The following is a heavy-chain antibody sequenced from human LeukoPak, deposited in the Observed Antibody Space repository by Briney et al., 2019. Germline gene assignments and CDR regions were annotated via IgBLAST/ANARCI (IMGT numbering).Heavy chain of an antibody. CDR2: IIPIFGTA. CDR1: GGTFSSYA. CDR3: AECNHDSSGYYRPYYGMDV. D-gene: IGHD3-22*01. V-gene: IGHV1-69*13. J-gene: IGHJ6*02. Sequence: ASVKVSCKASGGTFSSYAISWVRQAPGQGLEWMGGIIPIFGTANYAQKFQGRVTITADEPTSTAYMELSSLRSEDTAVYYCAECNHDSSGYYRPYYGMDVWGQGTTVTVSS.